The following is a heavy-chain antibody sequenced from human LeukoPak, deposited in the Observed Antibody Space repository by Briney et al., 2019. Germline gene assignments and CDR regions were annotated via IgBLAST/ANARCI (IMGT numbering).Heavy chain of an antibody. CDR2: ITSSSSTR. J-gene: IGHJ4*02. D-gene: IGHD3-22*01. V-gene: IGHV3-48*02. CDR1: GSTFSSYS. CDR3: ARDYYDSSGHYYVDY. Sequence: GGSLRLSCAASGSTFSSYSMNWVRQAPGKGLEWVSYITSSSSTRYYADSVKGRFTISRDNAKNSLYLQMNSLRDEDTAVYYCARDYYDSSGHYYVDYWGQGTLVTVSS.